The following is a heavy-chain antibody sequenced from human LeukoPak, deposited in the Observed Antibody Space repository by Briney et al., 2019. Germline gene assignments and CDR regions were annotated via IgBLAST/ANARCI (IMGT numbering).Heavy chain of an antibody. V-gene: IGHV3-7*01. J-gene: IGHJ4*02. CDR2: IKQDGSEK. CDR3: AGGRDVYRY. CDR1: GFTFSSYW. D-gene: IGHD5-24*01. Sequence: GGSLRLSCAASGFTFSSYWMTWVRQAPGKGLEWVANIKQDGSEKYYVDSVKGRFTISRDNAKDSLYLQMNSLRAEDTAVYYCAGGRDVYRYWGQGTLVTVSS.